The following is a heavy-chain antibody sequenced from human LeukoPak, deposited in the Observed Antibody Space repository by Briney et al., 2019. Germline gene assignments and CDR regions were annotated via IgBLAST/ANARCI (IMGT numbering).Heavy chain of an antibody. D-gene: IGHD6-13*01. Sequence: GGSLRLSCAASGFTFSSYGMSWVRQAPGKGLEWVSDISGSGGSTYYADSVKGRFTISRDNSKNTLYLQMNSLRAEDTAVYYCAKEHGGSSWYEDAFDIWGQGTMVTVSS. V-gene: IGHV3-23*01. CDR1: GFTFSSYG. CDR3: AKEHGGSSWYEDAFDI. J-gene: IGHJ3*02. CDR2: ISGSGGST.